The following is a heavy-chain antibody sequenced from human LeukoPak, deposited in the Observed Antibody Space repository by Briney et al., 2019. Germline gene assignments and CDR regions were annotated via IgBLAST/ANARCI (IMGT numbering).Heavy chain of an antibody. CDR1: GFPFINNP. Sequence: QPGGSLRLSCVVSGFPFINNPMNWVRQAPGKGLEWVSYISTAITTTYYAESVKGRFTISIDNTKNSLYLQMNSLRVEDTAVYYCARYGGKGYEIDYWGQGTLVTVSS. CDR2: ISTAITTT. J-gene: IGHJ4*02. D-gene: IGHD4-23*01. V-gene: IGHV3-48*01. CDR3: ARYGGKGYEIDY.